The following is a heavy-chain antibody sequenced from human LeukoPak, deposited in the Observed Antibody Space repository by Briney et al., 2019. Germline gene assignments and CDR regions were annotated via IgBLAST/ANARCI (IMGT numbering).Heavy chain of an antibody. CDR1: GYTLTELS. CDR2: FDPEDGET. D-gene: IGHD3-10*01. V-gene: IGHV1-24*01. CDR3: ATEFGELSHNWFDP. Sequence: GASVKVSCKVSGYTLTELSMHWVRQAPGKGLEWMGGFDPEDGETIYAQKFQDRVTMTEDTSTDTAYMELSSLRSEDTAVYYCATEFGELSHNWFDPWGQGTLVTVSS. J-gene: IGHJ5*02.